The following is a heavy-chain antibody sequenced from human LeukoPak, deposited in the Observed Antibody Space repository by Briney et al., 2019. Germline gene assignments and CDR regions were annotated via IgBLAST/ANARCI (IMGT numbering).Heavy chain of an antibody. CDR3: ARGAVFGVVIAPGGFDY. CDR1: GFTFSSYA. D-gene: IGHD3-3*01. Sequence: GGSLRLSCAASGFTFSSYAMSWVRQAPGKGLEWVSYISSSSSTIYYADSVKGRFTISRDNAKNSLYLQMNSLRDEDTAVYYCARGAVFGVVIAPGGFDYWGQGTLVTVSS. CDR2: ISSSSSTI. V-gene: IGHV3-48*02. J-gene: IGHJ4*02.